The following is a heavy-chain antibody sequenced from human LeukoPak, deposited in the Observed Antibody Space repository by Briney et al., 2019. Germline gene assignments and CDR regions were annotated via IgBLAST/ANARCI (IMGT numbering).Heavy chain of an antibody. CDR2: IDYSGST. V-gene: IGHV4-39*01. CDR3: ARRGTYYYDSSGYSFDY. D-gene: IGHD3-22*01. J-gene: IGHJ4*02. Sequence: SETLSLTCTVSGGSISSSSYYWGWIRQPPGKGLEWIGSIDYSGSTYYNPSLKSRVTISVDTSKNQFSLKLSSVTAADTAVYYCARRGTYYYDSSGYSFDYWGQGTLVTVSS. CDR1: GGSISSSSYY.